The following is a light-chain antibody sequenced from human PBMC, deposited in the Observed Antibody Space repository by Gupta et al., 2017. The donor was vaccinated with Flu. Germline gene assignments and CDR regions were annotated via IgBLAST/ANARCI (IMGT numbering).Light chain of an antibody. J-gene: IGKJ4*01. CDR3: MQDLQAAT. Sequence: DIVMTQSQLSLSATPGESASISCKSSQSLLHANGRNYLDWYVQKPGQSPQLLIYLASNRASGVSDRFSGSGSGKEFTLKSSRGEAEDVGVYYGMQDLQAATFGGGTKVDIK. CDR2: LAS. V-gene: IGKV2-28*01. CDR1: QSLLHANGRNY.